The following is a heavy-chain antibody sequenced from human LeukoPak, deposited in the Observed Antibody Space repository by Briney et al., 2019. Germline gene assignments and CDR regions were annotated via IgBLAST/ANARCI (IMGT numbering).Heavy chain of an antibody. D-gene: IGHD6-13*01. V-gene: IGHV3-33*01. CDR3: ARAGEKQQLVRKYYYGMDV. CDR1: GFTFSSYG. CDR2: IWYDGSNK. Sequence: GGSLRLSCAASGFTFSSYGMHWVRQAPGKGLEWVAVIWYDGSNKYYADSVKGRFTISRDNSKNTLYLQMNSLRAEDTAVYYCARAGEKQQLVRKYYYGMDVWGQGTTVTVSS. J-gene: IGHJ6*02.